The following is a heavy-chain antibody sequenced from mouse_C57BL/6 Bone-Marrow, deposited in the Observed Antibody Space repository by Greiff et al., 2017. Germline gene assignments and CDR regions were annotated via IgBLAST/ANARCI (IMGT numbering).Heavy chain of an antibody. Sequence: VQLKESGPGLVAPSQSLSISCTVSGFSLTSYAISWVRQPPGKGLEWLGVIWNGGGTNYNSALKSRLSISKDNSKSKVFLKMNSLQTNDTARYDCARRGDGNYEGVDYWGQGTSVTVSS. CDR3: ARRGDGNYEGVDY. V-gene: IGHV2-9-1*01. J-gene: IGHJ4*01. D-gene: IGHD2-1*01. CDR1: GFSLTSYA. CDR2: IWNGGGT.